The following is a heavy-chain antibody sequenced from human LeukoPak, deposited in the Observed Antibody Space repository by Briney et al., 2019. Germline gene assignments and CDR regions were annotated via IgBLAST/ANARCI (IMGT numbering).Heavy chain of an antibody. CDR1: GYTFTGYY. CDR3: ARRDLVQAIAAAGIDY. Sequence: ASVKVSCKASGYTFTGYYMHWVRQAPGQGLEWMGWINPNSGGTNYAQKFQGRVTMTRDTSISTAYMELSRLRSDDTAAYYCARRDLVQAIAAAGIDYWGQGTLVTVSS. V-gene: IGHV1-2*02. D-gene: IGHD6-13*01. J-gene: IGHJ4*02. CDR2: INPNSGGT.